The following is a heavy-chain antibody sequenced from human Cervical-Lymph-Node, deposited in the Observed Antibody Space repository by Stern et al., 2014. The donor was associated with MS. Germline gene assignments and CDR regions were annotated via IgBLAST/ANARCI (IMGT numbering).Heavy chain of an antibody. V-gene: IGHV1-2*06. CDR1: GYNFHDYF. J-gene: IGHJ6*02. Sequence: QVQLVESGAEVKSPWASLKVSCKTSGYNFHDYFTHWVRQVPGQGLEWMGRVDPTSGATIYAQKFQGRVAMTRDTSITTAYMELSRLTSDDTAMYYCARKNGMDVWGQGTAVTVS. CDR3: ARKNGMDV. CDR2: VDPTSGAT.